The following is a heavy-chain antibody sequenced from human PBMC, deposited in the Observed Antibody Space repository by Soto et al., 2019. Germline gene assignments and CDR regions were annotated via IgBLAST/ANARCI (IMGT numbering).Heavy chain of an antibody. CDR3: ARAGLPIFLFDY. D-gene: IGHD3-3*02. J-gene: IGHJ4*02. CDR2: IYYSGST. V-gene: IGHV4-31*03. CDR1: GGSISSGGYY. Sequence: QVQLQESGPGLVKPSQTLSLTCTVSGGSISSGGYYWSWIRQHPGKGLEWIGYIYYSGSTYYNPSLKSRVTISVDTSKNQCALKLSSVTAADTAVDYCARAGLPIFLFDYWGQGTLVTVSS.